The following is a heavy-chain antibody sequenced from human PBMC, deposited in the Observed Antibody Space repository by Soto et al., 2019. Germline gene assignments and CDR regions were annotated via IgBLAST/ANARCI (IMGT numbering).Heavy chain of an antibody. Sequence: QIQLVQSGTEVKKPGATVRVSCKASGYTFISYGISWVRQATGQGLEWMCWSSTYNVNTNYAQKFQGRVTMARETSTSIAQRELRSLRPDDTAVYYCARAGYSTSWLGLLGTGAHGVESSYWGQGTQVTVSS. V-gene: IGHV1-18*01. J-gene: IGHJ4*02. CDR2: SSTYNVNT. CDR1: GYTFISYG. D-gene: IGHD6-13*01. CDR3: ARAGYSTSWLGLLGTGAHGVESSY.